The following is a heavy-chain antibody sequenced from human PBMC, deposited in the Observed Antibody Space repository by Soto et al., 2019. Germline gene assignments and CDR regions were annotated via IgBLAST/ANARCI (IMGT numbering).Heavy chain of an antibody. D-gene: IGHD1-1*01. CDR3: ARGTVTGSEYNFYYYGMDV. V-gene: IGHV1-69*12. Sequence: QVRLVQSGIEVKKPGSSVRVSSKASGGTLNSYAIDWVRQAPGQGLEWMGGIIPIFGNTYYAQRLQGRVKLTADESTRTASMELSTLTSEDTAVYYCARGTVTGSEYNFYYYGMDVWGQGTTVIVSS. CDR1: GGTLNSYA. J-gene: IGHJ6*02. CDR2: IIPIFGNT.